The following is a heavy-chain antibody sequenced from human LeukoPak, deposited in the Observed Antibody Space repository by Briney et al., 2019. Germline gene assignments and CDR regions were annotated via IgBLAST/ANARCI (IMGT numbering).Heavy chain of an antibody. D-gene: IGHD2-15*01. J-gene: IGHJ4*02. Sequence: GESLKISCKGSEYNFTTYWIGWVRQMPGRGLEWMGIIYPADSDTRYSPSFQGQVTISADKSISTAYLQWSSLGASDTAMYYCARRGCNGGSCYAYWGQGTLVSVSS. CDR2: IYPADSDT. CDR1: EYNFTTYW. CDR3: ARRGCNGGSCYAY. V-gene: IGHV5-51*01.